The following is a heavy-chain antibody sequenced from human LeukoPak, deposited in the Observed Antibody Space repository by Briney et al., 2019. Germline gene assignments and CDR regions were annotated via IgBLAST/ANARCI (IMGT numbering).Heavy chain of an antibody. D-gene: IGHD1-26*01. Sequence: TLSLTCTVSGYSISSGYFWGWIRQPPGKGREGIGSFYHSGITYYNPSLKRRVTISVEMSKKQFSLKLSSVTAADTAVYYCARQVGAPGDYYYYMDVWGKGTTVTVSS. CDR2: FYHSGIT. CDR3: ARQVGAPGDYYYYMDV. V-gene: IGHV4-38-2*02. J-gene: IGHJ6*03. CDR1: GYSISSGYF.